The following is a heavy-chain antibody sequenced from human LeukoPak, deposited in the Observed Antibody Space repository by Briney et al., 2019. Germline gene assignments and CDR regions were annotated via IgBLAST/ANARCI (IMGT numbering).Heavy chain of an antibody. D-gene: IGHD2-2*02. J-gene: IGHJ4*02. CDR3: ARGSFKVVVPAAISPDY. V-gene: IGHV4-59*08. CDR2: IYYSGST. Sequence: SQTLSLTCSVSGGSISSYYWSWIRQPPGKGLEWIAYIYYSGSTNYNPSLKSRVSISVDTSKNQFSLKLSSVTAADAAVYYCARGSFKVVVPAAISPDYWGQGTLVTVSS. CDR1: GGSISSYY.